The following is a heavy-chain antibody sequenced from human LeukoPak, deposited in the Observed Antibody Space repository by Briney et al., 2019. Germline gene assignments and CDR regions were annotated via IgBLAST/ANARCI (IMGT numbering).Heavy chain of an antibody. CDR3: AVGITILGVAASFDS. D-gene: IGHD3-3*01. V-gene: IGHV4-34*01. J-gene: IGHJ4*02. Sequence: SQTLSLTCAVYGASYSAYYWSWIRQPPGKRLERIGDIDHRGTATYNPSLKSRLTISADASKNQFSLKLNSVTDADTAVYYCAVGITILGVAASFDSWGQGNLVIVSS. CDR1: GASYSAYY. CDR2: IDHRGTA.